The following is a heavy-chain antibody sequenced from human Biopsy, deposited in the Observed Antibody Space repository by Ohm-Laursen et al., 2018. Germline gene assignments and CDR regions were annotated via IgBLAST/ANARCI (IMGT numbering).Heavy chain of an antibody. D-gene: IGHD3-22*01. Sequence: SDTLSLTCAVYGESFNGYYWSWIRQTPGKGLEWIGEINHSGRTNYNPSLKSRVTISVDTSKNQFSLKVRSETAADTAVYYCVRGVDYYDPYHYYALDVWGQGTTVTVSS. CDR2: INHSGRT. V-gene: IGHV4-34*01. J-gene: IGHJ6*02. CDR3: VRGVDYYDPYHYYALDV. CDR1: GESFNGYY.